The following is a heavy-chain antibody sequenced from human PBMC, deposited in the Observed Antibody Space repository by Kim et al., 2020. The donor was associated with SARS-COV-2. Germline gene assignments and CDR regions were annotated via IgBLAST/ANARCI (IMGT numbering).Heavy chain of an antibody. J-gene: IGHJ6*02. CDR1: GGSISSSSYY. Sequence: SETLSLTCTVSGGSISSSSYYWGWIRQPPGKGLEWIGSIYHSGSTYYNPSLKSRVTISVDTSKNQFSLKLSSVTAADTAVYYCARDPILTGLLTPSNYYYYGMDVWGQGTTVTVSS. D-gene: IGHD3-9*01. CDR2: IYHSGST. V-gene: IGHV4-39*01. CDR3: ARDPILTGLLTPSNYYYYGMDV.